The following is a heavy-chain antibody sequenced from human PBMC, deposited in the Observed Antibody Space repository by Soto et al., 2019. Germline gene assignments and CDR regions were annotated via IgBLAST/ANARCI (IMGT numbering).Heavy chain of an antibody. CDR2: INPSGGST. Sequence: QVQLVQSGAEVKKTGSSVKVSCKASGYTFTSYYMHWVRQAPGQGREWMGIINPSGGSTSYEQKYQGRGNMTRDTSTSTVYMELSSLRSEDTAVYYCAREWDQLLYIPRGNWFDPWGQGTLVTVSS. V-gene: IGHV1-46*01. CDR1: GYTFTSYY. D-gene: IGHD2-2*02. CDR3: AREWDQLLYIPRGNWFDP. J-gene: IGHJ5*02.